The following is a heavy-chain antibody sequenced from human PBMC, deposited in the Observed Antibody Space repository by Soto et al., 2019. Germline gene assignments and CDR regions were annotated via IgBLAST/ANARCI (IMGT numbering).Heavy chain of an antibody. CDR3: ARDPLGIFGVVIIDSYYGMDV. D-gene: IGHD3-3*01. J-gene: IGHJ6*02. CDR1: GDSVSSNSAA. V-gene: IGHV6-1*01. Sequence: PSQTLSLTCAISGDSVSSNSAAWNWIRQSPSRGLEWLGRTYYRSKWYNDYAVSAKSRITINPDTSKNQFSLQLNSVTPEDTAVYYCARDPLGIFGVVIIDSYYGMDVWGQGTTVTVSS. CDR2: TYYRSKWYN.